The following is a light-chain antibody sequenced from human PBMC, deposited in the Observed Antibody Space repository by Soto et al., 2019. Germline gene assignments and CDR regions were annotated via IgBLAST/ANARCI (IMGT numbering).Light chain of an antibody. CDR3: QQRSNCPPYP. Sequence: EIVLTQSPATLSLSPGERATLACRASQSVSSYLAWYQQKPGQAPRLLIYDASNRATGIPARFSGSGSGTDFTLTISSLEPEDFSVYYCQQRSNCPPYPFGQGTKLEIK. CDR2: DAS. V-gene: IGKV3-11*01. CDR1: QSVSSY. J-gene: IGKJ2*01.